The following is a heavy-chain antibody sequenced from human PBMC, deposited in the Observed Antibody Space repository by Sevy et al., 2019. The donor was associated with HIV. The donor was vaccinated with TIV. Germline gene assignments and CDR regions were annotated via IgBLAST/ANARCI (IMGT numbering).Heavy chain of an antibody. CDR3: ARNWGVTRPFDP. CDR2: IYYSGNT. Sequence: SETLSLTCSVFGDSSSTYYWTWIRQPPGKGLEWIGYIYYSGNTNFNPSLKRRVTMSVDTSKNRFSLKLSSVTAADTAVYYCARNWGVTRPFDPWGQGTLVTVSS. V-gene: IGHV4-59*01. J-gene: IGHJ5*02. CDR1: GDSSSTYY. D-gene: IGHD4-17*01.